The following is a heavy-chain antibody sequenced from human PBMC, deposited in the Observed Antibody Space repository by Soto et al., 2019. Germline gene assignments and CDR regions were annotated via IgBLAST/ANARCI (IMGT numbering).Heavy chain of an antibody. CDR1: GFNFRNFA. J-gene: IGHJ4*02. Sequence: GGSLRLSCAASGFNFRNFAMSWVRQTPERGLEWVSSIDDAGFRKHYAASVMGRFTISRDNSQNILFLQMNSLRADDTAVYYCARECVDTVTSITIPFDYWGQGALVTVSS. CDR3: ARECVDTVTSITIPFDY. CDR2: IDDAGFRK. V-gene: IGHV3-23*01. D-gene: IGHD5-12*01.